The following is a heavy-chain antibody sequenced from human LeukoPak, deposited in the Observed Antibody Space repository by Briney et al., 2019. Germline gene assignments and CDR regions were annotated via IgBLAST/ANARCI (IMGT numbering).Heavy chain of an antibody. CDR2: ISSSGSTI. J-gene: IGHJ4*02. CDR3: ARDLSGIAGYTYGRGIDY. V-gene: IGHV3-11*04. Sequence: GGSLRLSCAASGFTFSDYYMSWIRQAPGKGLGWVSYISSSGSTIYYADSVKGRFTISRDNAKNSLYLQMNSLRAEDTAVYYCARDLSGIAGYTYGRGIDYWGQGTLVTVSS. D-gene: IGHD5-18*01. CDR1: GFTFSDYY.